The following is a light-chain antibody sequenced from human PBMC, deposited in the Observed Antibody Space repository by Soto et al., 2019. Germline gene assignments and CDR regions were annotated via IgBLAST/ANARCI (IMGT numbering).Light chain of an antibody. CDR1: EDINSR. V-gene: IGKV1-12*01. Sequence: TQSPAAVSVYVGDRVTISCRASEDINSRLAWYQQKPGNAPKLLIYAAFILQSGVPSRFSGYGSGTDFTLSISSLQPEDFATYYCPQAAILPIPFGQGTLLEIK. J-gene: IGKJ5*01. CDR3: PQAAILPIP. CDR2: AAF.